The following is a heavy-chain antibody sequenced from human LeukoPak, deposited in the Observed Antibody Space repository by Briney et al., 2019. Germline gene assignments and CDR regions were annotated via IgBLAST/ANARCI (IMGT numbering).Heavy chain of an antibody. Sequence: GGSLRLSCTTSGFPFSTSTMTWVRQAPGKGLEWVSTINSNGGSTYYASSVKGRFSISRDNSRNTLYLRVSSLRAEDTAVYYCEPPLQFLESWGQGTMVIVSS. CDR3: EPPLQFLES. J-gene: IGHJ5*02. V-gene: IGHV3-23*01. CDR2: INSNGGST. CDR1: GFPFSTST. D-gene: IGHD3-3*01.